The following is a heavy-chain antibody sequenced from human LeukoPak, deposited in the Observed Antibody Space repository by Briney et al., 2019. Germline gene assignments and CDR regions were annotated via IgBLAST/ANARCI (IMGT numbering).Heavy chain of an antibody. V-gene: IGHV1-24*01. CDR2: FDPEDGET. J-gene: IGHJ4*02. CDR3: ARDRFFGSGSYPSLNDY. Sequence: SVKVSCKVSGYTLTELSMHWVRQAPGKGLEWMGGFDPEDGETIYAQKFQGRVTMTEDTSTDTAYMELRSLRSDDTAVYYCARDRFFGSGSYPSLNDYWGQGTLVTVSS. CDR1: GYTLTELS. D-gene: IGHD3-10*01.